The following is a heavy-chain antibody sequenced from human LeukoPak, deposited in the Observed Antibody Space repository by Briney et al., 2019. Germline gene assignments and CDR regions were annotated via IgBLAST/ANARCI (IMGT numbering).Heavy chain of an antibody. CDR2: IGATGAT. J-gene: IGHJ4*02. Sequence: GGSLRLSCVASGFTFSNYEMLWVRPGRGGNLEWVSAIGATGATYYADSVQGRFTISRDDAKTSLYLQMNSLRAEDTAVYYCAKGDLPNRAYYYDSSGYHYWGQGTLVTVSS. CDR1: GFTFSNYE. V-gene: IGHV3-13*01. D-gene: IGHD3-22*01. CDR3: AKGDLPNRAYYYDSSGYHY.